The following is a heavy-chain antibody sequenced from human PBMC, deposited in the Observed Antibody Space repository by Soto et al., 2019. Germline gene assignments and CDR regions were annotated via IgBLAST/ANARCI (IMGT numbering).Heavy chain of an antibody. J-gene: IGHJ3*02. D-gene: IGHD3-22*01. CDR3: ARERSSMGQTLWSSSGYWGAFDI. CDR2: IYTSGST. CDR1: GGSISSYY. V-gene: IGHV4-4*07. Sequence: SETLSLTCTVSGGSISSYYWSWIRQPAGKGLEWIGRIYTSGSTNYNPSLKSRVTMSVDTSKNQFSLKLSSVTAADTAVYYCARERSSMGQTLWSSSGYWGAFDIWGQGTMVTVSS.